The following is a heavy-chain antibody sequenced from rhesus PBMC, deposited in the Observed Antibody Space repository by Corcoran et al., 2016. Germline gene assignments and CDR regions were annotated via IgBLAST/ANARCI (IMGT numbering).Heavy chain of an antibody. V-gene: IGHV4-147*01. J-gene: IGHJ4*01. D-gene: IGHD1-20*01. CDR1: GYSISSNY. Sequence: QVQLQESGPGLVTPSETLSLTCAVSGYSISSNYWSWIRQPPGKGLEWVGCIHASSGRTYHHPSLSRRVTISTATSKNHFPLKLCSVTAADTAVYYCAREGVAGTNYWGQGVLVTVSS. CDR3: AREGVAGTNY. CDR2: IHASSGRT.